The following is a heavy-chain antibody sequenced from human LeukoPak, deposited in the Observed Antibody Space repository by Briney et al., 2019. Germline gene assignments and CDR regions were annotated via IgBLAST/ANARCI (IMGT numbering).Heavy chain of an antibody. Sequence: GGSLRLSCAASGFTFTSYAMSWVRQAPGKGLEWVSAISGSGGGTNYADSVKGRFTISKDKSKNTLYLQMNNLRVEDTAVYYCAREGHSSGHCGIFDIWGQGTVVTVSS. V-gene: IGHV3-23*01. CDR3: AREGHSSGHCGIFDI. J-gene: IGHJ3*02. CDR1: GFTFTSYA. CDR2: ISGSGGGT. D-gene: IGHD6-19*01.